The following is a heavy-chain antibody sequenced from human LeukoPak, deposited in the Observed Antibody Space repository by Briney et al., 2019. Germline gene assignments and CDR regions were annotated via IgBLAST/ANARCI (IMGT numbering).Heavy chain of an antibody. V-gene: IGHV1-69*04. J-gene: IGHJ4*02. CDR3: ANWNDSWGSFDY. Sequence: VKVSCKASGGTFSSYAISWVRQAPGQGLEWMGRIIPILGIANYAQKFQGRVTITADKSTSTAYMELSSLRSEDTAVYYCANWNDSWGSFDYWGQGTLVTVSS. CDR2: IIPILGIA. D-gene: IGHD1-1*01. CDR1: GGTFSSYA.